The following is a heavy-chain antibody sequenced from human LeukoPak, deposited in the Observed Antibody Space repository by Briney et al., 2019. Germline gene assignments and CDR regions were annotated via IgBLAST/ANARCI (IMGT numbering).Heavy chain of an antibody. CDR2: IYYSGST. Sequence: TSETLSLTCTVSGGSISSYYWSRIRQPPGKGLEWIGYIYYSGSTNYNPSLKSRVTISVDTSKNQFSLKLSSVTAADTAVYYCAGKSRLPSNWFDPWGQGTLVTVSS. CDR1: GGSISSYY. D-gene: IGHD2-2*01. V-gene: IGHV4-59*08. CDR3: AGKSRLPSNWFDP. J-gene: IGHJ5*02.